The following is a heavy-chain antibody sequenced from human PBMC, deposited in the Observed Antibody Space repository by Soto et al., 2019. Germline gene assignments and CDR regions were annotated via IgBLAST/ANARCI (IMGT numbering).Heavy chain of an antibody. CDR2: ISYEGSNT. V-gene: IGHV3-30-3*01. J-gene: IGHJ6*02. D-gene: IGHD1-1*01. CDR1: GFTFGTYA. CDR3: ARVTPGNNLCYFSGLDV. Sequence: QVRLVESGGGVVQPGRSLRLSCVASGFTFGTYAIHWVRQAPGKGLQWVALISYEGSNTYYADSVKGRFTISRDNSKNTLYLEMNTLRPEDTAVYYCARVTPGNNLCYFSGLDVWGQGTSVIVSS.